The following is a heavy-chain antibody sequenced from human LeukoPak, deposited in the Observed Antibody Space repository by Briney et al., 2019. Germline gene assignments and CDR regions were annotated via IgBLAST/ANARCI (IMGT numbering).Heavy chain of an antibody. CDR2: IYSGGST. CDR1: GFTFSNAW. CDR3: ARENIWFGVLN. V-gene: IGHV3-66*01. D-gene: IGHD3-10*01. J-gene: IGHJ4*02. Sequence: GGSLRLSCAASGFTFSNAWMSWVRQAPGKGLEWVSVIYSGGSTYYADSVKGRFTISRDNAKNSLYLQMNSLRAEDTAVYYCARENIWFGVLNWGQGTLVTVSS.